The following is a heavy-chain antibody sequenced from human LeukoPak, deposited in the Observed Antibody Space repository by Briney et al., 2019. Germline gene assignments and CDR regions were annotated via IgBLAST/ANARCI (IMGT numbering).Heavy chain of an antibody. CDR3: ARARDTSSWFSSDY. CDR2: IQQDGSEK. V-gene: IGHV3-7*04. CDR1: GFTFSSYW. J-gene: IGHJ4*02. Sequence: GGSLRLSCAASGFTFSSYWMNWVRQAPGKGLEWVANIQQDGSEKYYVDSVKGRFTISRDNARNSLYLQMNSLRAEDTAVYYCARARDTSSWFSSDYWGQGTLVTASS. D-gene: IGHD6-13*01.